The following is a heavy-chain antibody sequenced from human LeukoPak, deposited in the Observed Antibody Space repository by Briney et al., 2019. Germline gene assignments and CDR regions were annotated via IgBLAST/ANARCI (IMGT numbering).Heavy chain of an antibody. Sequence: GGSLSLSCAASGFTFSTYTMNWVRQAPGKGLEWVSLISSSSSSIYYTDSVKGRFTTSRDNAKNSLYLQMNSPRAEDTAVYYCARAGYACANGLCPDYWGQGTLVTVSS. CDR2: ISSSSSSI. CDR1: GFTFSTYT. CDR3: ARAGYACANGLCPDY. J-gene: IGHJ4*02. D-gene: IGHD2-8*01. V-gene: IGHV3-21*01.